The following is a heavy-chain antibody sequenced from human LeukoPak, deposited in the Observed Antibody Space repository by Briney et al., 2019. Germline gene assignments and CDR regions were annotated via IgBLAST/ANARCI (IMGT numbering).Heavy chain of an antibody. V-gene: IGHV3-15*01. CDR2: IRSKTHGGTT. J-gene: IGHJ4*02. CDR3: ATEGSSPKYFDF. Sequence: GSLRLSCAASGFTFSDVWMSWVRQAPGMGLEWIGRIRSKTHGGTTDYAAPVKGRFSISRDDSKNTLYLQMNSLETEDTAVYYCATEGSSPKYFDFWGQGTLVTVPS. D-gene: IGHD1-26*01. CDR1: GFTFSDVW.